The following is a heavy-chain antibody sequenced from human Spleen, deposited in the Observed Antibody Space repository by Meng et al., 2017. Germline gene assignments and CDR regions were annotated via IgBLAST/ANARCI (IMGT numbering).Heavy chain of an antibody. CDR2: ISAYNGNT. CDR3: AKTYSYGYSDP. J-gene: IGHJ5*02. D-gene: IGHD5-18*01. V-gene: IGHV1-18*01. Sequence: VKLVQSGSEVKAPGASVNSSCKTSGYHFRTSGVTWVRPAPGQGLEYLGWISAYNGNTNYAQKLQGRVTMTTDASTSTAYMELRSLRSDDTAIYYCAKTYSYGYSDPWGQGTLVTVSS. CDR1: GYHFRTSG.